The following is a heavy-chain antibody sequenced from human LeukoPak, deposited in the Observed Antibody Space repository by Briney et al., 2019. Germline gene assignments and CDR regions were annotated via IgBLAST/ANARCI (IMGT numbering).Heavy chain of an antibody. CDR1: GYTFTTYE. J-gene: IGHJ4*02. CDR2: VSPEFGNT. D-gene: IGHD6-6*01. V-gene: IGHV1-8*02. Sequence: ASVKVSCKTSGYTFTTYEINWVRQAGGQGLEWVGWVSPEFGNTGYAQKFQGRVTITSDTSISTAYMEMNSLTSDDTAVYYCVTAPKYRKYSASSWGQGTLVTVSS. CDR3: VTAPKYRKYSASS.